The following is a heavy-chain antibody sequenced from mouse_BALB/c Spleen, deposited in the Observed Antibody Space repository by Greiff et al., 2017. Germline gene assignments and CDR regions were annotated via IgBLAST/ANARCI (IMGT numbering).Heavy chain of an antibody. CDR3: ARDGGY. Sequence: EVMLVESGGGLVQPGGSRKLSCAASGFTFSDYGMAWVRQAPGKGPEWVAFISNLAYSIYYADTVTGRFTISRENAKNTLYLEMSSLRSEDTAMYYCARDGGYWGQGTLVTVSA. CDR1: GFTFSDYG. J-gene: IGHJ3*01. CDR2: ISNLAYSI. V-gene: IGHV5-15*02.